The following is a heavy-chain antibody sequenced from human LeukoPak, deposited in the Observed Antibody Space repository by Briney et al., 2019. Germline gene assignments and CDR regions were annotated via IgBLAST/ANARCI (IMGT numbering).Heavy chain of an antibody. D-gene: IGHD6-13*01. CDR2: ISGSGGST. CDR1: GFTFSSYA. V-gene: IGHV3-23*01. J-gene: IGHJ4*02. Sequence: GGSLRLSCAASGFTFSSYAMSWVRQTPGKGLECVAPISGSGGSTYYADSVRGRFTVSRDNSKNMLYLQMNSLRVEDTAVYYCAKSPAGSSWPSTDYWGQGTLVAVSS. CDR3: AKSPAGSSWPSTDY.